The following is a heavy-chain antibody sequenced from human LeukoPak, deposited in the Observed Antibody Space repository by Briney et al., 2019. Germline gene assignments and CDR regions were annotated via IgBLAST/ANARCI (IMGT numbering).Heavy chain of an antibody. CDR2: ISGSGGST. CDR3: AKHYGSGTYYNYFTY. CDR1: GFTFSSYA. V-gene: IGHV3-23*01. Sequence: RGSLRLSCAASGFTFSSYALSWVRQAPGRGLEWVSAISGSGGSTYYADFVKGRFTISRDNSKNTLFLQMSSLRAEDTATYYCAKHYGSGTYYNYFTYCGQGTLVSVSS. D-gene: IGHD3-10*01. J-gene: IGHJ4*02.